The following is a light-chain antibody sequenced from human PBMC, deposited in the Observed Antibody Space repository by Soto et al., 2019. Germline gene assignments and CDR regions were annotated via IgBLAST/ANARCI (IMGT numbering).Light chain of an antibody. CDR2: VAS. CDR3: QQYHVWPLT. Sequence: EIVMTQSPATLSVSPGERATLSCRASQSVSSNLAWYQQKPGQTPKLLIYVASTRATGIPARFSGIGSGTEFTLTISSLQSEDFAVYYCQQYHVWPLTFGGGTKVEFK. J-gene: IGKJ4*01. V-gene: IGKV3-15*01. CDR1: QSVSSN.